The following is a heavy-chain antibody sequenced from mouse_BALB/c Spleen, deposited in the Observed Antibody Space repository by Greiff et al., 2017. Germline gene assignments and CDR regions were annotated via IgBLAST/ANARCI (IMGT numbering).Heavy chain of an antibody. Sequence: VQLQQSGTVLARPGASVKMSCKASGYTFTSYWMHWVKQRPGQGLEWIGAIYPGNSDTSYNQKFKGKAKLTAVTSTSTAYMELSSLTNEDSAVYYCTRRGRRDYYAMDYWGQGTSVTVSS. J-gene: IGHJ4*01. CDR2: IYPGNSDT. D-gene: IGHD3-3*01. CDR1: GYTFTSYW. CDR3: TRRGRRDYYAMDY. V-gene: IGHV1-5*01.